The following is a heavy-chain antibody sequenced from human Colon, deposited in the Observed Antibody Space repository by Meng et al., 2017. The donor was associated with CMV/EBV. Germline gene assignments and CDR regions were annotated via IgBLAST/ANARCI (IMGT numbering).Heavy chain of an antibody. Sequence: SETLSLTCTVSGGSVSSAGNFWTWIRQPPGKGLEWIGYIYYTGATNYNPSLKSRVTISVDTSKNQFSLNLNSVTAADTAVYYCARVWDFWTKPDVWGRGTTVTVSS. V-gene: IGHV4-61*08. CDR3: ARVWDFWTKPDV. CDR1: GGSVSSAGNF. J-gene: IGHJ6*02. CDR2: IYYTGAT. D-gene: IGHD3/OR15-3a*01.